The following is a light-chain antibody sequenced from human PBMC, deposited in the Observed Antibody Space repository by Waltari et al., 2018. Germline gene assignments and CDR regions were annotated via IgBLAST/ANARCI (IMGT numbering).Light chain of an antibody. CDR2: GAS. Sequence: IGLTQSPGPLSLSPWGRGTPACRASQGVSRFFAWYQQKPTQAPRLLIYGASTRATGGPERFSVSGSGTDLSVNISRLESEVIAVNYCQEYERLPATFGQGTKVEIK. V-gene: IGKV3-20*01. CDR3: QEYERLPAT. CDR1: QGVSRF. J-gene: IGKJ1*01.